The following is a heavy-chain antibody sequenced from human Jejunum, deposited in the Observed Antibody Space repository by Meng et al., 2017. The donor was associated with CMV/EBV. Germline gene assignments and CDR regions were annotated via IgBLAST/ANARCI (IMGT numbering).Heavy chain of an antibody. D-gene: IGHD5-12*01. J-gene: IGHJ4*02. CDR1: GFTFRGYW. Sequence: SGFTFRGYWMHWVRQVPGKGLVWVSRINSAGSSTSYADSVKGRFTISRDNAKNTLYLQMDSLRAEDTAVYYCARVGGGYANYYFDFWGQGTLVTVSS. CDR2: INSAGSST. V-gene: IGHV3-74*01. CDR3: ARVGGGYANYYFDF.